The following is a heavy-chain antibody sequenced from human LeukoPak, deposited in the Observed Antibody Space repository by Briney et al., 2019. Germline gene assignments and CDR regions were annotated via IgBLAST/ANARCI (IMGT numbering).Heavy chain of an antibody. CDR2: ISWNSGSI. CDR1: GFTFDDYA. J-gene: IGHJ6*02. Sequence: GGSLRLSCAASGFTFDDYAMHWVRQAPGKGLEWVSGISWNSGSIGYADSVKGRFTISRDSAKNSLYLQMNSLRAEDTALYYCAKDTKNLHYDILTGLDVWGQGTTVTVSS. D-gene: IGHD3-9*01. V-gene: IGHV3-9*01. CDR3: AKDTKNLHYDILTGLDV.